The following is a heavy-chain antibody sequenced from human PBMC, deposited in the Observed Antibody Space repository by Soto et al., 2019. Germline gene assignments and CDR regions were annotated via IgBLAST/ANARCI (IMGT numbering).Heavy chain of an antibody. V-gene: IGHV3-23*01. CDR2: ISGSGGST. CDR3: AKDKPRSLNYDILTGYATIDY. D-gene: IGHD3-9*01. CDR1: GFTFSSYA. J-gene: IGHJ4*02. Sequence: PGGSLRLSCAASGFTFSSYAMSWVRQAPGKGLEWVSAISGSGGSTYYADSVKGRFTISRDNSKNTLYLQMNSLRAEDTAVYYCAKDKPRSLNYDILTGYATIDYWGQGTLVTVSS.